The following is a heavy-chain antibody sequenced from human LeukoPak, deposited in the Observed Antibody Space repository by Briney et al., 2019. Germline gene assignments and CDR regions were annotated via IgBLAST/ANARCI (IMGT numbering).Heavy chain of an antibody. V-gene: IGHV3-30*02. J-gene: IGHJ4*02. D-gene: IGHD6-19*01. Sequence: GGSLRLSCAASAFIFSHYGMHWVRQAPGKGLEWVAFIRYDGSNKYYADSVKGRFTISRDNSKNTLYLQMNSLRAEDTAVYYCAKDSVAGTRFDYWGQGTLVTVSS. CDR2: IRYDGSNK. CDR3: AKDSVAGTRFDY. CDR1: AFIFSHYG.